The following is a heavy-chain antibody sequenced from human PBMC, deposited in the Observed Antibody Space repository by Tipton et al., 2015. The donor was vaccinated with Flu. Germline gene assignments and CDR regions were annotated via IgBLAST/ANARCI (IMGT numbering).Heavy chain of an antibody. Sequence: TLSLTCTVSGGSISSGGYYWSWIRQLPGEGLEWIGYIYHSGGTYYNPSLESLRTISVDTSKNQFSLKVSSVTAADTAVYYCARYIAAAGTFDSWGQGTLVTVAS. CDR2: IYHSGGT. J-gene: IGHJ4*02. CDR3: ARYIAAAGTFDS. V-gene: IGHV4-31*01. CDR1: GGSISSGGYY. D-gene: IGHD6-13*01.